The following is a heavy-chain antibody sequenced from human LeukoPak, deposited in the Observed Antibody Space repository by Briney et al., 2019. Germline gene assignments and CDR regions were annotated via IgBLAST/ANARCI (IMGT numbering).Heavy chain of an antibody. CDR2: ISYSGNT. CDR3: AREIVGGFNPGAY. V-gene: IGHV4-59*12. D-gene: IGHD1-14*01. CDR1: GGSISSYY. Sequence: SETLSLTCTVSGGSISSYYWSWIRQPPGKGLEWIAYISYSGNTNYNPSLKSRVTISVDTSKNQVSLKVTSVTAADTAVYYCAREIVGGFNPGAYWGQGTLVTVSS. J-gene: IGHJ4*02.